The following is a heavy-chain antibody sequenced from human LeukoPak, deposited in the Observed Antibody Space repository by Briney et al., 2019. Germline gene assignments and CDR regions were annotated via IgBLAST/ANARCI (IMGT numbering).Heavy chain of an antibody. D-gene: IGHD2-2*01. CDR1: GYSISSGYY. J-gene: IGHJ4*02. Sequence: LETLSLTCAVSGYSISSGYYWGWIRQPPGKGLEWIGSIYHSGSTYYNPSLKSRVTISVDTSKNQFSLKLSSVTAADTAVYYCARRLGYCSSTSCHGLGSDYWGQGTLVTVSS. CDR3: ARRLGYCSSTSCHGLGSDY. V-gene: IGHV4-38-2*01. CDR2: IYHSGST.